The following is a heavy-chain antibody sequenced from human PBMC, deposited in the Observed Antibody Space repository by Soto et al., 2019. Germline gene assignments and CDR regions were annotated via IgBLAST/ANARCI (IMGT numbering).Heavy chain of an antibody. CDR1: GGSISSGGYY. D-gene: IGHD3-3*01. V-gene: IGHV4-31*03. J-gene: IGHJ5*02. Sequence: CLNCTVSGGSISSGGYYWSWTRQHPGKCLKWIGHIYYSGSTYYNPHLKSRVTISVDTSKNQFSLKLSSVTAADTAVYYCARESITIFGVANDHRYLHSGPAPLATDP. CDR3: ARESITIFGVANDHRYLHSGPAPLATDP. CDR2: IYYSGST.